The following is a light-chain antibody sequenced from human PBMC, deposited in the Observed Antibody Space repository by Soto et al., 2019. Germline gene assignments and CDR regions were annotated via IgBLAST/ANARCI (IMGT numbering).Light chain of an antibody. CDR1: QGIANY. CDR2: DTS. J-gene: IGKJ1*01. V-gene: IGKV1-27*01. CDR3: QKYNSAPRA. Sequence: DIQMTQSPSSLSASVGDRVTIACRASQGIANYVAWYQQSPGKVPKVLIYDTSTLQSGVPSRFSGSGSGTDFTLNISSLQPEDVETYYCQKYNSAPRAFGQGTKVDIK.